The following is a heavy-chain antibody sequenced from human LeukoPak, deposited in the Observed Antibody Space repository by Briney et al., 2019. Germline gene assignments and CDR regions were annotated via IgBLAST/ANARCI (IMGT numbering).Heavy chain of an antibody. CDR3: ARVGGSSSWYGPYFDY. CDR1: GGSISSSSYY. Sequence: SETLSLTCTVSGGSISSSSYYWGWIRQPPGKGLEWIGSIYYSGSTYYNPSLKSRVTISVDTSKNQFSLKPSSVTAADTAVYYCARVGGSSSWYGPYFDYWGQGTLVTVSS. J-gene: IGHJ4*02. V-gene: IGHV4-39*07. D-gene: IGHD6-13*01. CDR2: IYYSGST.